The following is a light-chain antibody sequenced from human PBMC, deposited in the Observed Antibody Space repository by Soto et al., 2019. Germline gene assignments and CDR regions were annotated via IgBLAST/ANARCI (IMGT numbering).Light chain of an antibody. CDR3: QHRHN. CDR2: DAS. V-gene: IGKV3-11*01. CDR1: QSVSID. Sequence: EVVLTQSPATLFLSPGDRATLSCRASQSVSIDFAWYRQKPGQAPRLLIYDASNRATGIPARFSGSGSGTDFTLTISSLEPEDFAVYYCQHRHNFGPGTKVDIK. J-gene: IGKJ3*01.